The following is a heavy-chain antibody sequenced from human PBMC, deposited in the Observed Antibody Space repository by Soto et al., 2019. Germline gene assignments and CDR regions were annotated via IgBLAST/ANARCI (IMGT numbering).Heavy chain of an antibody. Sequence: SETLSLTCIVSGESISSSSYYWGWIRQPPGKGLEWIGSIYYSGRTYYNPSLKSRVTISIDTTKNQFALKLSSVTATDTAVYYCARQRTTVVTQAYFDHWGQGALVTVSS. J-gene: IGHJ4*02. CDR3: ARQRTTVVTQAYFDH. D-gene: IGHD2-21*02. V-gene: IGHV4-39*01. CDR2: IYYSGRT. CDR1: GESISSSSYY.